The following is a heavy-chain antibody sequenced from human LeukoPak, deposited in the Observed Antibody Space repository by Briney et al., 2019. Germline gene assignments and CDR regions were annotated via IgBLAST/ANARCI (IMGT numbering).Heavy chain of an antibody. V-gene: IGHV4-4*02. CDR2: IYYSGST. CDR3: ARAEINDYSKY. J-gene: IGHJ4*02. D-gene: IGHD4-11*01. CDR1: GGSIRSSNW. Sequence: PSGTLSLTCAVSGGSIRSSNWWSWVRQPPGKGLEWIGYIYYSGSTNYNPSLKSRVTISVDTSKNQFSLELTSVTAADTAVYYCARAEINDYSKYWGQGILVTVSS.